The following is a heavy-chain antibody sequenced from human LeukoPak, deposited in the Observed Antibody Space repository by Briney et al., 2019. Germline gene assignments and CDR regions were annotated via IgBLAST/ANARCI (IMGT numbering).Heavy chain of an antibody. CDR2: INHSGST. Sequence: PGGSLRLSCAASGFTFSSCWMSWVRQPPGKGLEWIGEINHSGSTNYNPSLKSRVSISLDTSKNQFSLNLNSVTAADTAVYYCARVEVDATTYNWFDPWGQGTLVTVSS. V-gene: IGHV4-4*02. CDR3: ARVEVDATTYNWFDP. D-gene: IGHD2-15*01. J-gene: IGHJ5*02. CDR1: GFTFSSCW.